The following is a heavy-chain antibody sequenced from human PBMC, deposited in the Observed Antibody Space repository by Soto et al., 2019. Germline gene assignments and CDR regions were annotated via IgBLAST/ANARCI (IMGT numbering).Heavy chain of an antibody. D-gene: IGHD3-10*01. CDR1: GFTFSNAW. CDR2: IKSKTDGGTT. CDR3: TASITMVRGVRPR. Sequence: GGSLRLSCAASGFTFSNAWMSWVRQAPGKGLEWVGRIKSKTDGGTTDYAAPVKGRFTISRDDSKSTLYLQMNSLKTEDTAVYYCTASITMVRGVRPRWGQGTLVTVSS. J-gene: IGHJ4*02. V-gene: IGHV3-15*01.